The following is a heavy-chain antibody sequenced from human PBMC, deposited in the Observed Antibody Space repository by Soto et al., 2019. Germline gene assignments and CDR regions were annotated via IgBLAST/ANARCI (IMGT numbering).Heavy chain of an antibody. CDR3: AKDIARGIAARSHPYYYGMDV. Sequence: GGSLRLSCAASGFTFDDYTMHWVRQAPGKGLEWVSLISWDGGSTYYADSVKGRFTISRDNSKNSLYLQMNSLRTEDTALYYCAKDIARGIAARSHPYYYGMDVWGQGTTVTVSS. CDR1: GFTFDDYT. V-gene: IGHV3-43*01. CDR2: ISWDGGST. D-gene: IGHD6-6*01. J-gene: IGHJ6*02.